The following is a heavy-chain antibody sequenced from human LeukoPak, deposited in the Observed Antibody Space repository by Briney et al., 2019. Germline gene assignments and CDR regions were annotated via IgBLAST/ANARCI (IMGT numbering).Heavy chain of an antibody. Sequence: SETLSLTCTVSGGSVSSYYWSWIRQPPGKGLEWIGYIYYSGSTNYNPSLKSRVTISVDTSKNQFSLKLSSVTAADTAVYYCARGPRGYSYGYLGYWGQGTLVTVSS. V-gene: IGHV4-59*02. J-gene: IGHJ4*02. D-gene: IGHD5-18*01. CDR2: IYYSGST. CDR1: GGSVSSYY. CDR3: ARGPRGYSYGYLGY.